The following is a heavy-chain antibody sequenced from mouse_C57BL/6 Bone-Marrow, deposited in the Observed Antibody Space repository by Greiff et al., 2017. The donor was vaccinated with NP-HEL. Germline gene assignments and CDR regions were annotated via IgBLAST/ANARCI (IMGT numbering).Heavy chain of an antibody. V-gene: IGHV1-80*01. CDR1: GYAFSSYW. D-gene: IGHD2-3*01. Sequence: QVQLQQSGAELVKPGASVKISCKASGYAFSSYWMNWVKQRPGKGLEWIGQIYPGDGDTNYNGKFKGKATLTADKSSSTAYMQLSSLTSEDSAVYFCARGAYDGYSYAMDYWGQGTSVTVSS. CDR3: ARGAYDGYSYAMDY. CDR2: IYPGDGDT. J-gene: IGHJ4*01.